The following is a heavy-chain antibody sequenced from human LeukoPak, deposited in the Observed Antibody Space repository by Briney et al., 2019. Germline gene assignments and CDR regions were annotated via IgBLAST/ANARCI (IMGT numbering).Heavy chain of an antibody. Sequence: GGSLRLSCAASGSTLGRYSMNWVRQAPGKGLEWVSYIGSSTSTIKYADSVKGRFTISSDNAKNSLYLQMNSLRAEDTAVYYCARDMYGDYTVNDAFDIWGQGIMVTVSS. V-gene: IGHV3-48*04. CDR3: ARDMYGDYTVNDAFDI. CDR2: IGSSTSTI. CDR1: GSTLGRYS. D-gene: IGHD4-17*01. J-gene: IGHJ3*02.